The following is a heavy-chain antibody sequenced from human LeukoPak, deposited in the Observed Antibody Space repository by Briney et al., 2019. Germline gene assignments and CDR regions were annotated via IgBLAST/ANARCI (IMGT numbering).Heavy chain of an antibody. D-gene: IGHD5-12*01. CDR3: ARSYSGYDFFWFDP. CDR2: TYYSGST. V-gene: IGHV4-59*01. Sequence: SETLSLTCTVSGGSINNYYWSWIRQPPGKGLEWIGYTYYSGSTNYSPSLKSRVTISVDTSKNQLSLNLISVTTADTALYYCARSYSGYDFFWFDPWGQGTLVTVPS. J-gene: IGHJ5*02. CDR1: GGSINNYY.